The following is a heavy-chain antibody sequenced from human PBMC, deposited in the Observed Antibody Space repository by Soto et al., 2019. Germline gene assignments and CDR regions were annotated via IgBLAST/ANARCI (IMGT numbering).Heavy chain of an antibody. J-gene: IGHJ4*02. D-gene: IGHD3-16*02. CDR2: ISGSGDRT. Sequence: PGGSLRLSCAASGFSFNIYAMSWVRQAPGKGLEWVAGISGSGDRTHYVDSVKGRFTISRDNVKNTLYLQMNSLRAGDTAVYYCAKASTYEYVWGSFRYYFDHWGQGALVTVSS. CDR3: AKASTYEYVWGSFRYYFDH. V-gene: IGHV3-23*01. CDR1: GFSFNIYA.